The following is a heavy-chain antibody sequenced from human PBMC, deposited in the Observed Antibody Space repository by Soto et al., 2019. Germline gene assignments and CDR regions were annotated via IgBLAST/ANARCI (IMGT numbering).Heavy chain of an antibody. D-gene: IGHD3-22*01. CDR3: AREHDSSGYLLDY. V-gene: IGHV4-38-2*02. CDR2: IYHSGST. CDR1: GYSISSGYY. Sequence: PSETLSLTCAVSGYSISSGYYWGWIRQPPGKGLEWIGSIYHSGSTYYNPSLKSRVTISVDTSKNQFSLKLSSVTAADTAVYYCAREHDSSGYLLDYWGQGTLVTVSS. J-gene: IGHJ4*02.